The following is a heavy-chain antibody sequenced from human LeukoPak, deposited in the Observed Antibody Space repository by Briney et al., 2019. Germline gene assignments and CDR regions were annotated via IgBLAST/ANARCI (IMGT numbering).Heavy chain of an antibody. V-gene: IGHV3-48*03. Sequence: GGSLRLSCAASGFTFSSYEMNWVRQATGKGLEWVSYISSSGSTIYYADSVKGRFTISRDNAKNSLYLQMNSLRAEDTAVYYCARTGYSGYDFDYWGQGTLVTVSS. D-gene: IGHD5-12*01. J-gene: IGHJ4*02. CDR2: ISSSGSTI. CDR3: ARTGYSGYDFDY. CDR1: GFTFSSYE.